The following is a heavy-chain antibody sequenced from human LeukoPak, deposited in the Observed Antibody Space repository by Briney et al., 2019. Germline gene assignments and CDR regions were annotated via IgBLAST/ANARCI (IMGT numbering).Heavy chain of an antibody. J-gene: IGHJ6*03. CDR3: AKDGGSYYFDYYYYMDV. V-gene: IGHV3-30-3*01. CDR1: GFTFSSYA. CDR2: ISYDGGNM. D-gene: IGHD1-26*01. Sequence: GGSLRLSCAASGFTFSSYAMHWVRQAPGKGLEWVAAISYDGGNMYYADSAKGRFTISRDNSKNTLYLQMNSLRAEDTAVYYCAKDGGSYYFDYYYYMDVWGKGTTVTVSS.